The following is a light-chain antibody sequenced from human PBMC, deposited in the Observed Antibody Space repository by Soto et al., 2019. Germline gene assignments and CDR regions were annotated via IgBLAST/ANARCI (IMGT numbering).Light chain of an antibody. CDR3: QQYGYSPIT. J-gene: IGKJ5*01. Sequence: EIVLTQSPATLSLSPGERATLSCRASQSVSSYLAWYRQKPGQAPRLLIYDASNRATGIPDRFSGSGSGTDFTLTISRLEPEDFAVYYCQQYGYSPITFGQGTRLEIK. CDR1: QSVSSY. CDR2: DAS. V-gene: IGKV3-11*01.